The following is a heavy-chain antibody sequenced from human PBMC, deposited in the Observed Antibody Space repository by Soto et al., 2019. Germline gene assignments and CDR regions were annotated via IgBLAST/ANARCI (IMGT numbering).Heavy chain of an antibody. CDR2: IYYSGST. J-gene: IGHJ5*02. D-gene: IGHD3-22*01. CDR1: GGSVSSGSYY. CDR3: AIENPLTMIVVVPSHWFAP. Sequence: SETLSLTCTVSGGSVSSGSYYWSWIRQPPGKGLEWIGYIYYSGSTNYNPSLKSRVTISVDTSKNQFSLKLSSVTAADTAVYYCAIENPLTMIVVVPSHWFAPWGQGTLVTVSS. V-gene: IGHV4-61*01.